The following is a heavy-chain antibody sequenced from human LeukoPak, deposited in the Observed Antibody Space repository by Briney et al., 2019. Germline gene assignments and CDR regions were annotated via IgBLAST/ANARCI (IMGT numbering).Heavy chain of an antibody. CDR2: ISFDGATK. V-gene: IGHV3-30*03. D-gene: IGHD2-15*01. CDR1: GFTFNNYG. J-gene: IGHJ6*02. Sequence: GRSLRLSCAASGFTFNNYGMHWVRQSPGKGLEGVAVISFDGATKYYADSVKGRLTISRDNSKNTLYLQVNSLRAEDTAVYYCARDRGYFYYGMDVWGQGTTVIVSS. CDR3: ARDRGYFYYGMDV.